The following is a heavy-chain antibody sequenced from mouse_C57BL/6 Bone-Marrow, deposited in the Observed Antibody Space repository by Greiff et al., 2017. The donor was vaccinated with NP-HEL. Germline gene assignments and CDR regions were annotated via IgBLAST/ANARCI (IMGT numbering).Heavy chain of an antibody. Sequence: VQLQQSGPVLVKPGASVKMSCKASGYTFTDYYMNWVKQSHGKSLEWIGVINPYNGGTSYNQKFKGKATLTVDKSSSTAYMELNSLTSEDSAVYYCARGYYGSSCFDVWGTGTTVTVSS. CDR2: INPYNGGT. CDR1: GYTFTDYY. J-gene: IGHJ1*03. CDR3: ARGYYGSSCFDV. V-gene: IGHV1-19*01. D-gene: IGHD1-1*01.